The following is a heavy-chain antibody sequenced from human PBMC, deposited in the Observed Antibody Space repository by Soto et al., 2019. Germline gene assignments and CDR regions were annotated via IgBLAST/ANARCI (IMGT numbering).Heavy chain of an antibody. CDR3: AREFSYSSTIYGMDV. Sequence: ASVKVSCKASGYTFTSYGISWVRQAPGQGLEWMGWVSAYNGNTNYAQKLQSRFTISRDNSKNTLYLQMNSLRVEDTAVYYCAREFSYSSTIYGMDVWGQGTTVTVSS. CDR2: VSAYNGNT. CDR1: GYTFTSYG. D-gene: IGHD6-13*01. J-gene: IGHJ6*02. V-gene: IGHV1-18*04.